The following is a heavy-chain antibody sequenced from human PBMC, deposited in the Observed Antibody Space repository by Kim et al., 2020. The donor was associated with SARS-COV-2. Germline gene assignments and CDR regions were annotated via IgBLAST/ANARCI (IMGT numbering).Heavy chain of an antibody. CDR2: INTNTGNP. J-gene: IGHJ6*02. D-gene: IGHD6-13*01. V-gene: IGHV7-4-1*02. CDR3: ARFGWQQVVRMYYGMDV. Sequence: ASVKVSCKASGYTFNNYAMNWVRQAPGQGLEWMGWINTNTGNPTYAQGFTGRFVFSLDTSVSTAYLQISSLKAEDTAVYYCARFGWQQVVRMYYGMDVWGQGTTVTVSS. CDR1: GYTFNNYA.